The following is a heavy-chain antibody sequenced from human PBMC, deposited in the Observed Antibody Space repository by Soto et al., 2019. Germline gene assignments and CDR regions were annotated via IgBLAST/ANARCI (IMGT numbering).Heavy chain of an antibody. CDR2: ISAYNGNT. Sequence: AAGKVCCKGCAYSFPSYGISWVRQAPGQGLEWMGWISAYNGNTNYAQKLQGRVTMTTDTSTSTAYMELRSLRSDDTAVYYCARDLRYSSSWTDYWGQGTLVTVSS. CDR3: ARDLRYSSSWTDY. V-gene: IGHV1-18*04. CDR1: AYSFPSYG. D-gene: IGHD6-13*01. J-gene: IGHJ4*02.